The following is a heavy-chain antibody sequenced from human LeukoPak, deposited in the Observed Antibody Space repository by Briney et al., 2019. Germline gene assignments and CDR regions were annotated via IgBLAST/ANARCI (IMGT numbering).Heavy chain of an antibody. CDR1: GFTFSSYA. J-gene: IGHJ6*02. V-gene: IGHV3-66*02. CDR2: IYSGGST. Sequence: PGGSLRLSCAASGFTFSSYAMSWVRQAPGKGLEWVSVIYSGGSTYYADSVKGRFTISRDNSKNTLYLQMNSLRAEDTAVYYCARDYFGLAWFGEPRYGMDVWGQGTTVTVSS. CDR3: ARDYFGLAWFGEPRYGMDV. D-gene: IGHD3-10*01.